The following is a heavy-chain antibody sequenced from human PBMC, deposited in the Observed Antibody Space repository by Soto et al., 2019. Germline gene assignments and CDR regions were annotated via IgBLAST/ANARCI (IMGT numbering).Heavy chain of an antibody. V-gene: IGHV3-53*01. CDR3: VQTTGWPGFDF. D-gene: IGHD6-19*01. CDR1: GFAVSSKY. CDR2: IYGGGTT. J-gene: IGHJ4*02. Sequence: EVQLVESGGGLIQPGGSLRLSCAASGFAVSSKYMTWVRQAPGKGLEWVSVIYGGGTTYYADSVKGRFTISRDTSTNTLYLQMNSLRAKDTAVYYCVQTTGWPGFDFWGQGTLVTVSS.